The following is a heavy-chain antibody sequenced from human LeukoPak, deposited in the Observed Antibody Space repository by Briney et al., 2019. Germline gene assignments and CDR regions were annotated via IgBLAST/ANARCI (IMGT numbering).Heavy chain of an antibody. D-gene: IGHD4-23*01. Sequence: SQTLSLTCTVSGGSISSGDYYWSWIRQPPGKGLEWIGYIYYSGSTNYNPSLKSRVTISVDTSKNQFSLKLSSVTAADTAVYYCARVRPLRYGGNSPVDYWGQGTLVTVSS. CDR1: GGSISSGDYY. CDR3: ARVRPLRYGGNSPVDY. V-gene: IGHV4-30-4*01. J-gene: IGHJ4*02. CDR2: IYYSGST.